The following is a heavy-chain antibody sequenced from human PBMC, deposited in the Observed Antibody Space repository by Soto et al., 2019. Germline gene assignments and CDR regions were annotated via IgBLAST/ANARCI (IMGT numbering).Heavy chain of an antibody. V-gene: IGHV3-23*01. Sequence: PGGTLSLSCADSGFTFSNYWVHWVRQAPGKGLEWVSAISGSGGSTYYADSVKGRFTISRDNSKNTLYLQMNSLRAEDTAVYYCAKFQDDFWSGYPYFDYWGQGTLVTVSS. CDR2: ISGSGGST. D-gene: IGHD3-3*01. CDR1: GFTFSNYW. J-gene: IGHJ4*02. CDR3: AKFQDDFWSGYPYFDY.